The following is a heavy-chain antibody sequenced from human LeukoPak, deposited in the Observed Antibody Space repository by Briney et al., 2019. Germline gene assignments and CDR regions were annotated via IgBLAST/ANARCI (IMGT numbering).Heavy chain of an antibody. CDR2: IFYSGST. CDR3: ARLSKGSGYYCYFDN. V-gene: IGHV4-39*01. J-gene: IGHJ4*02. Sequence: TSETLSLTCTVSGGSISSSNYYWGWIRQPPGKGLEWIGTIFYSGSTYYKPSLKSRVTISVDTSKNQFSLELSSVTAADTAVYYCARLSKGSGYYCYFDNWGQGTLVTVSS. D-gene: IGHD3-3*01. CDR1: GGSISSSNYY.